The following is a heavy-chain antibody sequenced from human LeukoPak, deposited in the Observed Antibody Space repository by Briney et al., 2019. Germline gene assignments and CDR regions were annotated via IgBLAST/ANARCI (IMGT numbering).Heavy chain of an antibody. CDR3: ARTRLERRGYYYYYYMDV. Sequence: GASVKVSCKASGYTFTSYDINWVRQATGQGLEWMGWMNPNSGNTGYAQKFQGRVTITRNTSISTAYMELSSLRSEDTAVYYCARTRLERRGYYYYYYMDVWGKGTTVTVSS. V-gene: IGHV1-8*03. J-gene: IGHJ6*03. CDR1: GYTFTSYD. CDR2: MNPNSGNT. D-gene: IGHD1-1*01.